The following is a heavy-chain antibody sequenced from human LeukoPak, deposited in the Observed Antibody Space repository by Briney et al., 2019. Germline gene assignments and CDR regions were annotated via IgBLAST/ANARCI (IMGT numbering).Heavy chain of an antibody. J-gene: IGHJ5*02. V-gene: IGHV4-4*07. CDR1: GGSISSYY. CDR3: ARGLYAVAGTSWFDP. CDR2: IYTSGTT. Sequence: SETLSLTCTVSGGSISSYYWSWIRQPAGKGLEWIGRIYTSGTTDYNPSLKSRVTMSVDTSRKQFSLKLSSVTAADTAVYHCARGLYAVAGTSWFDPWGQGTLVTVSS. D-gene: IGHD6-19*01.